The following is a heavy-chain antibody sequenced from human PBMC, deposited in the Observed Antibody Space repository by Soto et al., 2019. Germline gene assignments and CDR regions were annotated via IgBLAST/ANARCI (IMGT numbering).Heavy chain of an antibody. CDR1: GFTFGNSA. J-gene: IGHJ4*02. D-gene: IGHD3-10*01. Sequence: SVKVSCKASGFTFGNSAVHWVRQARGQRLEWMGWILVASGGTNYAENFEERVTIARDMSISTAYLQWSSLKASDTAMYYCARGVYYGSGRYSEIGGYWGQGTLVTVSS. V-gene: IGHV1-58*01. CDR3: ARGVYYGSGRYSEIGGY. CDR2: ILVASGGT.